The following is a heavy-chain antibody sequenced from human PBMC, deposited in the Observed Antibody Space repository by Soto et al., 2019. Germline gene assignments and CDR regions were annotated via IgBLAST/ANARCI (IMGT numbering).Heavy chain of an antibody. V-gene: IGHV3-23*01. CDR1: GFFCSSYD. Sequence: GGSLRLSCAVTGFFCSSYDISWVRQAPGKGLXWVXTIXXGXXXXXEXXVKGRFTISIDGSKNTLYLQMNSLTAGDTAVYYCAKATATGGGAFDICGQGTMVTVSS. J-gene: IGHJ3*02. D-gene: IGHD2-8*02. CDR3: AKATATGGGAFDI. CDR2: IXXGXXX.